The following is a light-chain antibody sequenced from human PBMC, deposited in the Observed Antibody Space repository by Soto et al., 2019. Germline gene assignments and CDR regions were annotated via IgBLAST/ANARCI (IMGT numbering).Light chain of an antibody. Sequence: QSVLTQPPSVSAASGQTVTISCSGSSSNIGNNYVSWYQQLPGTAPKLLIYDNNKRPSGIPDRFSGSKSGTSATLGITGLQTGDEADYYCGTWDSSLSAVVFGGGTKLIVL. J-gene: IGLJ2*01. CDR2: DNN. CDR3: GTWDSSLSAVV. V-gene: IGLV1-51*01. CDR1: SSNIGNNY.